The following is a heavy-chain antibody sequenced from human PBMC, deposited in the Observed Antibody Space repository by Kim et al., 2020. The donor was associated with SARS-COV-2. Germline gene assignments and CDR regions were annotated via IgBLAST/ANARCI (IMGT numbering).Heavy chain of an antibody. CDR1: GGSISSGGYY. CDR2: IYYSGST. Sequence: SETLSLTCTVSGGSISSGGYYWSWIRQHPGKGLEWIGYIYYSGSTYYNPSLKSRVTISVDTSKNQFSLKLSSVTAADTAVYYCARERDFWSGYPGHWFDPWGQGTLVTVSS. J-gene: IGHJ5*02. D-gene: IGHD3-3*01. V-gene: IGHV4-31*03. CDR3: ARERDFWSGYPGHWFDP.